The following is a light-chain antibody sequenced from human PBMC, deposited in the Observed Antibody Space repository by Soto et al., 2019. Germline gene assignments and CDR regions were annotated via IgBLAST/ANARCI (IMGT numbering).Light chain of an antibody. CDR3: QQYCSSPLT. CDR2: GAS. CDR1: QSVSSSY. V-gene: IGKV3-20*01. J-gene: IGKJ4*01. Sequence: EIVLTQSPGTLSLSPGERATLSCRASQSVSSSYLAWYQQKPGQAPRLLIYGASSRATGIPDRFSGSGSGTAFTLTITTPEPEYFPLYYYQQYCSSPLTFGGGTKVYIK.